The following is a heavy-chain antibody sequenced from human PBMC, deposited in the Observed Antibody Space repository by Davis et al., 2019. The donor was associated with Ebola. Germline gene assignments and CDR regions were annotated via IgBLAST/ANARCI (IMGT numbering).Heavy chain of an antibody. Sequence: PGGSLRLSCVASGFTFSSYVMTWVRQAPGKGLEWVSSISGNSRYYADSVKGRFIISRDKSNNTLYLQMNSLSAEDTAVYYCAKDVSSNWFFLDSWGQGTLVTVSS. V-gene: IGHV3-23*01. CDR1: GFTFSSYV. D-gene: IGHD4-11*01. CDR2: ISGNSR. CDR3: AKDVSSNWFFLDS. J-gene: IGHJ5*01.